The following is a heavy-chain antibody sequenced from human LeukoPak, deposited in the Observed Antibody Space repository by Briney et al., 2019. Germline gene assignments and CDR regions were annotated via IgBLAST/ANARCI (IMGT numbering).Heavy chain of an antibody. Sequence: KPSETLSLTCTVSGGSISSGSNYWGWIRQPPGKGLEWIGSIYSSGSTYYNPSLKSRVTISVDTSKNQFSLKLSSVTAADTAIYYCARHLSSDWYYFDYWGQGTLVTVSS. D-gene: IGHD6-19*01. V-gene: IGHV4-39*01. CDR2: IYSSGST. CDR3: ARHLSSDWYYFDY. J-gene: IGHJ4*02. CDR1: GGSISSGSNY.